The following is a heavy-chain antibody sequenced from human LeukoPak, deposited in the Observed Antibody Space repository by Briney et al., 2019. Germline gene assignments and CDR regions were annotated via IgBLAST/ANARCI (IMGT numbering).Heavy chain of an antibody. CDR3: ARLAGAYSHPYDY. V-gene: IGHV3-53*01. D-gene: IGHD4/OR15-4a*01. Sequence: GGSLRLSCTVSGFTVSSNSMSWVRQAPGKGLEWVSFIYSDNTHYSDSVKGRFTISRDNSKNTLYLQMNSLRAEDTAVYYCARLAGAYSHPYDYWGQGTLVTVSS. CDR2: IYSDNT. CDR1: GFTVSSNS. J-gene: IGHJ4*02.